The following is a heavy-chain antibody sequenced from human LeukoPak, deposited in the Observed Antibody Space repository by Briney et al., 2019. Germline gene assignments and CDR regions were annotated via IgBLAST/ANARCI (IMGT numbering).Heavy chain of an antibody. CDR2: MNQDGSEQ. J-gene: IGHJ4*02. CDR1: GFDFDNYW. Sequence: GGSLRLSCPASGFDFDNYWMTWVRQVPGKGLEWVANMNQDGSEQYYVDSVKGRFTISRDNGKKSLYLQMNSLRAEDTAVYYCSRGQGCAYWGQGTLVTVSS. D-gene: IGHD2-8*01. V-gene: IGHV3-7*04. CDR3: SRGQGCAY.